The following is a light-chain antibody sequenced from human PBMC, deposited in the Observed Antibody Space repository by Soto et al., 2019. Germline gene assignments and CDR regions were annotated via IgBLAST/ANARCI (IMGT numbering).Light chain of an antibody. J-gene: IGLJ1*01. CDR3: SSYTSTMTNV. Sequence: QSALTQPASVSGSPGQSITISCTGISSDVGGFNSVSWYQLRPGTAPKLILYDVVDRPSGVSYRFSGSKSGNTASLTISGLQAGDEADYFCSSYTSTMTNVFGSGTKVTVL. V-gene: IGLV2-14*03. CDR2: DVV. CDR1: SSDVGGFNS.